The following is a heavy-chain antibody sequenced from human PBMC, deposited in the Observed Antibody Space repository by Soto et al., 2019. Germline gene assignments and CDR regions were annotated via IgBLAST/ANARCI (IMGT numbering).Heavy chain of an antibody. CDR3: ARESIAAAGMDFDY. V-gene: IGHV3-21*01. CDR2: ISSSSSYI. Sequence: PGGSLRLSCAASGFTFSSYSMNWVRQAPGKGLEWVSSISSSSSYIYYADSVKGRFTISRDNAKNSLYLQMNSLRAEDTAVYYCARESIAAAGMDFDYWGQGTLVTVSS. J-gene: IGHJ4*02. D-gene: IGHD6-13*01. CDR1: GFTFSSYS.